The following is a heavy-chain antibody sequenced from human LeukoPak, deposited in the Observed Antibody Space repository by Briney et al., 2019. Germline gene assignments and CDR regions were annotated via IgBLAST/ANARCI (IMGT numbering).Heavy chain of an antibody. CDR1: GGSIGSSSYY. D-gene: IGHD6-19*01. CDR2: IYYSGST. CDR3: ARPGIAVAGYFDY. J-gene: IGHJ4*02. Sequence: SETPSLTCTVSGGSIGSSSYYWGWIRQPPGKGLEWIGRIYYSGSTYYNPSLKSRVTISVDTSKNQFSLKLSSVTAADTAVYYCARPGIAVAGYFDYWGQGTLVTVSS. V-gene: IGHV4-39*01.